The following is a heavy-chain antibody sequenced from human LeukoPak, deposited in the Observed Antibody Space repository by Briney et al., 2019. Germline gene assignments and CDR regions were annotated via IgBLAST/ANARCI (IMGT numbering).Heavy chain of an antibody. J-gene: IGHJ4*01. CDR2: ISSSSNYI. V-gene: IGHV3-21*01. CDR3: ARGTPTTRDFDY. Sequence: GGSLRLSCAASGLTFSSYNMNWVRQAPGKGLEWVSFISSSSNYIYYTDSVKGRFTISRHNAMNSLFLQMNSLTAEDTAVYYCARGTPTTRDFDYWGQGTLVTVSS. D-gene: IGHD1-26*01. CDR1: GLTFSSYN.